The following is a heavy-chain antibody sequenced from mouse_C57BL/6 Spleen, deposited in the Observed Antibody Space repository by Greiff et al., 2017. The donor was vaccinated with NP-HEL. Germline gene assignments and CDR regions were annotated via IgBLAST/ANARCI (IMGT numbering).Heavy chain of an antibody. CDR2: INYDGSST. Sequence: EVQLVESEGGLVQPGSSMKLSCTASGFTFSDYYMAWVRQVPEKGLEWVANINYDGSSTYYLDSLKSRFIISRDNAKNILYLQMSSLKSEDTATYYCAREYGPYAMDYWGQGTSVTVSS. D-gene: IGHD1-1*01. CDR1: GFTFSDYY. V-gene: IGHV5-16*01. CDR3: AREYGPYAMDY. J-gene: IGHJ4*01.